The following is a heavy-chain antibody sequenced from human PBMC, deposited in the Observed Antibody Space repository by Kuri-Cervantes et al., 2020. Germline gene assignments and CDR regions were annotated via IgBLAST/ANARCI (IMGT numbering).Heavy chain of an antibody. J-gene: IGHJ3*02. D-gene: IGHD6-13*01. CDR2: ISWDGGST. V-gene: IGHV3-43D*04. CDR1: GFTFDDYA. Sequence: GGSLRLSCAASGFTFDDYAMHWVRQAPGKGLEWVSLISWDGGSTYYADSVKGRFTISRDNAKNSLYLQMNSLRAEDTAVYYCARSIMGAGGTGAFNMWGQGTMVTVSS. CDR3: ARSIMGAGGTGAFNM.